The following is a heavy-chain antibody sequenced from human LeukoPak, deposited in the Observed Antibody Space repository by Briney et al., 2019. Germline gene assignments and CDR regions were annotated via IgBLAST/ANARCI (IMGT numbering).Heavy chain of an antibody. D-gene: IGHD2-2*01. J-gene: IGHJ5*02. CDR3: ARVGSSTFDP. Sequence: PGGSLRPSCTASGFTFGDYAMSWFRQAPGKGLEWVGFIRSKAYGGTTEYAASVKGRFTISRDDSKSIAYLQMNSLRVEDTAVYYCARVGSSTFDPWGQGTLVTVSS. V-gene: IGHV3-49*03. CDR2: IRSKAYGGTT. CDR1: GFTFGDYA.